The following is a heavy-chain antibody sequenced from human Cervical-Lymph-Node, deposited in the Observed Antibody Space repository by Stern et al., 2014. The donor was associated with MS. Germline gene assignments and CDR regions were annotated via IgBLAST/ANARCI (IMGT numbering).Heavy chain of an antibody. V-gene: IGHV2-5*02. CDR1: GFSFSTGEVD. CDR2: SYCDEEK. Sequence: QVTLKESGPTLVKPTQTLTLTCTFSGFSFSTGEVDVVWLRQPPGKALEWLVLSYCDEEKRYSPSLQGRLTITKDTFKSQVVLTMTNMDPVDTATYYCTRSRSYTYGAKRAWYFDLWGRGTHVTVAS. CDR3: TRSRSYTYGAKRAWYFDL. J-gene: IGHJ2*01. D-gene: IGHD4-23*01.